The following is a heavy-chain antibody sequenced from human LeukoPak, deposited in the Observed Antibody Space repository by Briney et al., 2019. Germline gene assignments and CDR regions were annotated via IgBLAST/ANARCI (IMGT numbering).Heavy chain of an antibody. D-gene: IGHD5-24*01. Sequence: SETLSLTCSVSGYSISSDYYWGWIRQPPGKGLEWIAVIDHSGSSHYNPSLKSRVAMSVDTSKNQFSLRLSSVTAADTAVYFCARDGPSRPFTIWGQGTLVTVSS. J-gene: IGHJ4*02. CDR1: GYSISSDYY. CDR2: IDHSGSS. CDR3: ARDGPSRPFTI. V-gene: IGHV4-38-2*02.